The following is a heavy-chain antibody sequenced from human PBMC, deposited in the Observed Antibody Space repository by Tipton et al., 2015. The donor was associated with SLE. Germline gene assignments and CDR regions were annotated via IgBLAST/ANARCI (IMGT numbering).Heavy chain of an antibody. CDR2: IYYSGST. D-gene: IGHD6-13*01. Sequence: TLSLTCTVSGGSISSYYWSWIRQPPGKGLEWIGYIYYSGSTNYNPSLKSRVTISVDTSKNQFSLKLSSVTAADTAVYYCARGSAAGDAFDIWGQGTMVTVSS. CDR1: GGSISSYY. CDR3: ARGSAAGDAFDI. V-gene: IGHV4-59*01. J-gene: IGHJ3*02.